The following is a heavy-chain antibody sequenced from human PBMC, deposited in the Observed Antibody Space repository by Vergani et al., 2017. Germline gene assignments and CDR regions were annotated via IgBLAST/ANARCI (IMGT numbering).Heavy chain of an antibody. CDR3: AKDGLSTYYDFWSGPRDFDY. J-gene: IGHJ4*02. V-gene: IGHV3-23*01. D-gene: IGHD3-3*01. Sequence: EVQLLESGGGLVQPGGSLRLSCAASGFTFSSYAMSWVRQAPGKGLEWVSAISGSGGSPYYADSVKGRFTISRDNSKNTLYLKMNSLRAEDTAVYYCAKDGLSTYYDFWSGPRDFDYWGQGTLVTVSS. CDR1: GFTFSSYA. CDR2: ISGSGGSP.